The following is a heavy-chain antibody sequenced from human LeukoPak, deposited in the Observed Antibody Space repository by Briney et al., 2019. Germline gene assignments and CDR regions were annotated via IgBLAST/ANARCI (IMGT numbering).Heavy chain of an antibody. CDR1: GFTFSSYS. Sequence: GGSLRLSCAASGFTFSSYSMNWVRQAPGKGLEWASSISSSSSYIYYADSVKGRFTISRDNAKNSLYLQMNSLRAEDTAVYYCARDTKVPAQYFQHWGQGTLVTVSS. D-gene: IGHD2-2*01. J-gene: IGHJ1*01. CDR3: ARDTKVPAQYFQH. V-gene: IGHV3-21*01. CDR2: ISSSSSYI.